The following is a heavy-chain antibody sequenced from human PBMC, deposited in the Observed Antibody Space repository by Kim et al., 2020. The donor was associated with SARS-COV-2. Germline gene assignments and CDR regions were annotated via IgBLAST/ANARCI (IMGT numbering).Heavy chain of an antibody. CDR3: VKGDGGGEASSWYILLGYYYCNLDL. J-gene: IGHJ6*02. CDR2: SSGSGGST. D-gene: IGHD6-13*01. CDR1: GFTFSTYG. Sequence: GGSLRLSCAASGFTFSTYGMSWVRQAPGKGLEWVSTSSGSGGSTFYADSVKGRFIISRDNSKNTIYLQMNSLRAEDTALYFCVKGDGGGEASSWYILLGYYYCNLDLWGRGNTVTVSS. V-gene: IGHV3-23*01.